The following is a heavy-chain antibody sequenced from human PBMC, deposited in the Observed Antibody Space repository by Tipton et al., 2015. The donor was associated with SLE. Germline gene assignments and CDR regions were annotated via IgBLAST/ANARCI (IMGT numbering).Heavy chain of an antibody. CDR2: IYYSGST. Sequence: TLSLTCTVSGGSITSGSYYWSWIRQHPGKGLEWIGYIYYSGSTYYNPSLKSRVTISVDTSKNQFSLKLSSVTAADTAVYYCATRGSSSWYFFDYWGQGTLVTVSS. V-gene: IGHV4-31*03. D-gene: IGHD6-13*01. CDR3: ATRGSSSWYFFDY. J-gene: IGHJ4*02. CDR1: GGSITSGSYY.